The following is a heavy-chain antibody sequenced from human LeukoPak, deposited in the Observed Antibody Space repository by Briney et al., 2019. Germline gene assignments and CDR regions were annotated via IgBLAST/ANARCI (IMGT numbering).Heavy chain of an antibody. V-gene: IGHV4-4*07. D-gene: IGHD5-12*01. J-gene: IGHJ4*02. Sequence: SETLSLTCTVSGGSISGYFWSWIRQPAGKGLEWIGRIYSSGSNNYNPSLKSRVTISLDTSKNHLSLNLSSVTAADTAVYYCAREPTSGREPTSGRPLDYWGQGTLVTVSS. CDR2: IYSSGSN. CDR1: GGSISGYF. CDR3: AREPTSGREPTSGRPLDY.